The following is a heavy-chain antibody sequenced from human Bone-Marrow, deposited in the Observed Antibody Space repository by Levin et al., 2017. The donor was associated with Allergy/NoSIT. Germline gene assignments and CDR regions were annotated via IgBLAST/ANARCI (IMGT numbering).Heavy chain of an antibody. CDR1: GGTFRNYA. Sequence: PLASVKVSCKASGGTFRNYAISWVRQAPGQGLEWMGGIIPSFGTPKYAQKFQGRLTITADEPTSTAYMELSGLRSEDTAVYYCARDGAVIYYGSGSALDYWGQGTLVTVSS. CDR2: IIPSFGTP. V-gene: IGHV1-69*13. CDR3: ARDGAVIYYGSGSALDY. D-gene: IGHD3-10*01. J-gene: IGHJ4*02.